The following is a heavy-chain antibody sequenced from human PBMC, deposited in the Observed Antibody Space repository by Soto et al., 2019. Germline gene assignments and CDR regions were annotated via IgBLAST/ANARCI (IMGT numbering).Heavy chain of an antibody. D-gene: IGHD5-12*01. CDR2: IIPLLNIA. CDR3: ARDSPIGSTFSGYDAIDY. J-gene: IGHJ4*02. CDR1: GDPFKNDI. Sequence: ASVKVSCKTSGDPFKNDIITWVRQAPGQGLEWMGRIIPLLNIANYAQKFQGRVTITADRSTGTAYMELNSLRSEDTAVYYCARDSPIGSTFSGYDAIDYWGQGTLVTVSS. V-gene: IGHV1-69*04.